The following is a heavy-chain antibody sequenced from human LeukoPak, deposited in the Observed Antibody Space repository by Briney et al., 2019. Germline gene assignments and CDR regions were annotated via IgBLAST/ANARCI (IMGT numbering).Heavy chain of an antibody. Sequence: PSETLSLTCTVSGGSISNYYWNWIRQPAGKGLEWIGRIYITGSTNYNPSLMSRLTMSVDTSKNQLSLNLSSVTAADTAVYYCAGGMLKFGGVDLWGQGTLVTVSS. CDR3: AGGMLKFGGVDL. J-gene: IGHJ1*01. CDR1: GGSISNYY. CDR2: IYITGST. V-gene: IGHV4-4*07. D-gene: IGHD3-16*01.